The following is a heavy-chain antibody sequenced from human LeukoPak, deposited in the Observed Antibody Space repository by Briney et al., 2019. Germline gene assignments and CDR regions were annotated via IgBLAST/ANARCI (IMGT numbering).Heavy chain of an antibody. Sequence: SETLSLTCAVHGGSISGYSWSWIRQSPGKGLEWIGEIHHSGTTNYRPSLKSRVTISLDKSKSQFSLTLTSVTAADTAMYCCARQSGTVTPIDYWGQGTLVTVSS. D-gene: IGHD4-17*01. CDR3: ARQSGTVTPIDY. J-gene: IGHJ4*02. CDR1: GGSISGYS. V-gene: IGHV4-34*01. CDR2: IHHSGTT.